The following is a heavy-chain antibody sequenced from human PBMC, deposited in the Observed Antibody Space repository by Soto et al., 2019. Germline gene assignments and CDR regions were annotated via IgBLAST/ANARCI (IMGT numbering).Heavy chain of an antibody. CDR2: ISSSGSTI. CDR3: ARDHPPYYDFWSGYYRDYFDY. V-gene: IGHV3-11*01. J-gene: IGHJ4*02. CDR1: GFTXSDYY. Sequence: GGSLRLSCAASGFTXSDYYMSWIRQAPGKGLEWVSYISSSGSTIYYADSVKGRFTISRDNAKNSLYLQMNSLRAEDTAVYYCARDHPPYYDFWSGYYRDYFDYSGQGTLVTVSS. D-gene: IGHD3-3*01.